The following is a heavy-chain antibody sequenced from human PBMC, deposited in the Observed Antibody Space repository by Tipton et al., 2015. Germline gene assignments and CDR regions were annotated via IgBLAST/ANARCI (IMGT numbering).Heavy chain of an antibody. CDR3: ARDSTRWYFDY. Sequence: SLRLSCAASGFIFSDYYMSWIRQAPGKGLEWVSYISSSGSTIYYADSVKGRFTISRDNAKNSLYLQMNSLRAEDTAIYYCARDSTRWYFDYWGQGTLVTVSS. CDR2: ISSSGSTI. V-gene: IGHV3-11*01. D-gene: IGHD3-16*02. CDR1: GFIFSDYY. J-gene: IGHJ4*02.